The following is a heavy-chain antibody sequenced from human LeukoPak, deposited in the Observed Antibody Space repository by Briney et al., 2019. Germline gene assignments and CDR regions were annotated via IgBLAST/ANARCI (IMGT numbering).Heavy chain of an antibody. V-gene: IGHV4-59*08. CDR1: GDSISSYY. CDR3: ASLTGGGKGD. D-gene: IGHD2-15*01. Sequence: KASETLSLTCTVSGDSISSYYWSWIRQPPGKGLEWSGYIYYSGSTNYNPSLKSRVTISVDTSTNKFSLKLSSVTAADTAVYYCASLTGGGKGDGGQGSLVTVSS. J-gene: IGHJ4*02. CDR2: IYYSGST.